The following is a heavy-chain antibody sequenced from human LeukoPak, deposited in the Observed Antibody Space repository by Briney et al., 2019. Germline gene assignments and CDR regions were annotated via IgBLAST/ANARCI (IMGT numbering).Heavy chain of an antibody. D-gene: IGHD3-22*01. Sequence: GGSLRLSCAASGFTFSSYAMSWVRQAPGKGLEWVSYISSSSTIYYADSAKGRFTISRDNAKNSLYLQMNSLRAEDTAVYYCARDPGTMIGAFDIWGQGTMVTVSS. V-gene: IGHV3-48*01. CDR1: GFTFSSYA. CDR3: ARDPGTMIGAFDI. CDR2: ISSSSTI. J-gene: IGHJ3*02.